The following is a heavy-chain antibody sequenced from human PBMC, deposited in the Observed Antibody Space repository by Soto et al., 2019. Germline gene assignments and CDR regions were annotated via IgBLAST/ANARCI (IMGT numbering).Heavy chain of an antibody. D-gene: IGHD6-19*01. CDR3: ARETIAVAGTVGYFDY. J-gene: IGHJ4*02. V-gene: IGHV4-4*07. Sequence: QVQLPESGPGLVKHSETLSLTCTVSGGSLSFYYWSWIRQPAGKGLELIGRSYTSGNTNYNPSLTSRLTQSVDTSTNPFYLKLSAVTAADTSVYFWARETIAVAGTVGYFDYWGQGTLVTVSS. CDR1: GGSLSFYY. CDR2: SYTSGNT.